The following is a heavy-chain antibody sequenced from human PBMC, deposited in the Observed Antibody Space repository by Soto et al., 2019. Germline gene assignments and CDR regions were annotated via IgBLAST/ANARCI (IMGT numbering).Heavy chain of an antibody. Sequence: QVQLEQSGAEVKNPGASGKVSCKAAGYTFSSYYRHWVRPAPGQGLEWLGIINPNTGSTSSAEKVRGSVAIDRDTSTTTVYMERSSMRSEDTAVYYGARDTNVALTFHYYGMDVWGQGTTVTVFS. CDR3: ARDTNVALTFHYYGMDV. CDR1: GYTFSSYY. D-gene: IGHD1-1*01. J-gene: IGHJ6*02. V-gene: IGHV1-46*01. CDR2: INPNTGST.